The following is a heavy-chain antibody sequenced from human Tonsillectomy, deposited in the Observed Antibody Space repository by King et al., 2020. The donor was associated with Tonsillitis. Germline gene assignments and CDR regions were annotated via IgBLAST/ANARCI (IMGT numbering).Heavy chain of an antibody. CDR3: ARGLWFGPHDAFDI. D-gene: IGHD3-10*01. Sequence: HVQLQESGPGLVKPSQTLSLTCTVSGGSISSGSSYWNWIRQPAGKGLEWIGRIYPSGSTNYNSSLKSRVTISLDTSKSQFSLHLSSVTAADTALYYCARGLWFGPHDAFDIWGQGTIVTVSS. CDR2: IYPSGST. J-gene: IGHJ3*02. CDR1: GGSISSGSSY. V-gene: IGHV4-61*02.